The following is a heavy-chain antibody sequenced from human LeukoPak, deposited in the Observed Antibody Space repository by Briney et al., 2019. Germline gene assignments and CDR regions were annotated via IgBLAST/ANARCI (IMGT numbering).Heavy chain of an antibody. V-gene: IGHV3-64D*06. CDR1: GFRFSSYA. Sequence: GGSLTLSCSASGFRFSSYAMHWVRQAPGKGLEYVSAISTNGGSTYYADSVKGRFTISRDNSKNTLYLQMSSLRSEDTAVYYCAIPGGSSRDFDYWGQGTLVTVSS. CDR3: AIPGGSSRDFDY. CDR2: ISTNGGST. J-gene: IGHJ4*02. D-gene: IGHD6-13*01.